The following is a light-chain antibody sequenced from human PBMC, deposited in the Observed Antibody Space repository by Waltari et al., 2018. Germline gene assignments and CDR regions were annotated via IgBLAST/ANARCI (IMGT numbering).Light chain of an antibody. CDR2: YAS. CDR1: QRVSSY. Sequence: IQMAQSPPSLSASVGDRVNTTCRASQRVSSYLNWLQQKSGKAHQVLIYYASRLQPGAPSRFSGSGSGTDFTLTISSLQPEDFATYYCQQTYSVPHTFGQGTKLEIK. J-gene: IGKJ2*01. V-gene: IGKV1-39*01. CDR3: QQTYSVPHT.